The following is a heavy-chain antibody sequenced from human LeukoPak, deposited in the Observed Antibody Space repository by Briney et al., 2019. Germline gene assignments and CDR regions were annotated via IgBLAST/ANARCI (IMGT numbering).Heavy chain of an antibody. CDR1: GGSISSSSYY. CDR3: ARDIYGESQSVFDY. CDR2: IYYSGST. D-gene: IGHD4-17*01. V-gene: IGHV4-39*02. Sequence: SETLSLTCTVSGGSISSSSYYWGWIRQPPGKGLEWIGSIYYSGSTYYNPSLKSRVTISVDTSKNQFSLKLSSVTAADTAVYYCARDIYGESQSVFDYWGQGTLVTVSS. J-gene: IGHJ4*02.